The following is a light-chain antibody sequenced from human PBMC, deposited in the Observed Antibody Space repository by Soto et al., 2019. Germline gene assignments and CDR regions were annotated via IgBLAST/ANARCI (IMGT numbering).Light chain of an antibody. CDR1: QGIRNY. V-gene: IGKV1-27*01. CDR2: DAS. Sequence: DIQMTQSPSSLSASVGDRVTITCRASQGIRNYLAWYQQKPGKVPKLLIFDASTLQSGVPSRFSGGGSGTDFTLTISSLQAEDVATYYCQKYDNVPVTFGQGTKVEIK. J-gene: IGKJ1*01. CDR3: QKYDNVPVT.